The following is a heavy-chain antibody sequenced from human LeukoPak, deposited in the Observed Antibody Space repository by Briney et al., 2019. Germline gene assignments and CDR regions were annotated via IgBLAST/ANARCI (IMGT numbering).Heavy chain of an antibody. CDR2: INPNSGGT. J-gene: IGHJ6*02. CDR3: GRTGPQIRSGPYYYYYGMDV. Sequence: GASVKVSCKASGYTFTGYYMHWVRQAPGQGLEWMGWINPNSGGTNYAQKFQGRVTMTRDTSISTAYMELSRLRSDDTAVYYCGRTGPQIRSGPYYYYYGMDVWGQGTTVTVSS. CDR1: GYTFTGYY. D-gene: IGHD6-19*01. V-gene: IGHV1-2*02.